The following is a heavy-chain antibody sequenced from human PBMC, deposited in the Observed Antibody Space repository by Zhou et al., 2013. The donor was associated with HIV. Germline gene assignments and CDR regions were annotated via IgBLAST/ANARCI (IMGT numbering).Heavy chain of an antibody. D-gene: IGHD3-10*01. CDR1: GGSISSGNYY. Sequence: QVQLQESGPGLVKPSQTLSLTCAVSGGSISSGNYYWSWIRQPAGKGLEWIGHIYASGSTKYNPSLKSRVTISIDTSKNQFSLKLRNVTAADTAVYYCARHTPASMVRGNLRFDPWGQGTLVTVSS. CDR3: ARHTPASMVRGNLRFDP. V-gene: IGHV4-61*09. J-gene: IGHJ5*02. CDR2: IYASGST.